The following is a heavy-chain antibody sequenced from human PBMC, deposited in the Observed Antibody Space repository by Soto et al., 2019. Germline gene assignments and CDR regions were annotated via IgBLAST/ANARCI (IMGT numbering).Heavy chain of an antibody. CDR3: AQLGYCSNVTCYSSI. D-gene: IGHD2-8*01. CDR2: ISFDGTAT. J-gene: IGHJ4*02. Sequence: EAQLVQSGGGLVQPGGSLRLSCAASGFTFSTYWMHWVRQAPGKVLEWVSRISFDGTATTYADSVKGRFTISRDSAKNTLYLQMNSLRAEDTAVYYCAQLGYCSNVTCYSSIWGQGTQVTVSS. CDR1: GFTFSTYW. V-gene: IGHV3-74*01.